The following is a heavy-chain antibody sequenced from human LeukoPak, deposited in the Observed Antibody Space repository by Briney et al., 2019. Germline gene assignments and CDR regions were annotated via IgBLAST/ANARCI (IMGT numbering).Heavy chain of an antibody. J-gene: IGHJ6*03. D-gene: IGHD6-13*01. CDR2: IFHSGST. V-gene: IGHV4-38-2*02. Sequence: SETLSLTCTVSGYSISNGYYWGWIRQPPGKGLEWIGFIFHSGSTFYNPSLKSRVTISVDTSKNQFSLKLSSVTAADTAVYYCARGRWYSSSWYQYYYYMDVWGKGTTVTVSS. CDR1: GYSISNGYY. CDR3: ARGRWYSSSWYQYYYYMDV.